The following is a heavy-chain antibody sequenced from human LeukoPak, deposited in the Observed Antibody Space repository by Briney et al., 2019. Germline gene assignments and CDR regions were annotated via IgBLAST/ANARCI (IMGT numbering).Heavy chain of an antibody. Sequence: GGSLRLSCAASGFQFRTYAMHWVRQAPGKGLEWLAIISYDGSSEYYADSVKGRFTVSRDNSEDTLSLQMNSLRAEDTAVYFCARGYYLDLGSFDYWGQRTLVTVSS. V-gene: IGHV3-30*01. CDR3: ARGYYLDLGSFDY. D-gene: IGHD3-10*01. CDR1: GFQFRTYA. J-gene: IGHJ4*02. CDR2: ISYDGSSE.